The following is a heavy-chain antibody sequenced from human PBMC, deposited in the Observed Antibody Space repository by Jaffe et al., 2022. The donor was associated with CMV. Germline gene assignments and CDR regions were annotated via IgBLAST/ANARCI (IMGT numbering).Heavy chain of an antibody. CDR1: GFTFSSYS. V-gene: IGHV3-21*01. CDR3: ARDPAPAGTGRISGY. Sequence: EVQLVESGGGLVKPGGSLRLSCAASGFTFSSYSMNWVRQAPGKGLEWVSSISSSSSYIYYADSVKGRFTISRDNAKNSLYLQMNSLRAEDTAVYYCARDPAPAGTGRISGYWGQGTLVTVSS. CDR2: ISSSSSYI. J-gene: IGHJ4*02. D-gene: IGHD6-19*01.